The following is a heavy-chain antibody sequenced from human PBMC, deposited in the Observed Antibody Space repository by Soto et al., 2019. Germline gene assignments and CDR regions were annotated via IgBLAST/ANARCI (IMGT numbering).Heavy chain of an antibody. Sequence: ASVKVSCKASGYTFTSYDINWVRQATGQGLEWMGWMNPNSGNTGYAQKFQGRVTMTRNTSISTAYMELSSLRSEDTAVYYCARVLPPVYYYYYMDVWGKGTTVTVSS. CDR1: GYTFTSYD. CDR3: ARVLPPVYYYYYMDV. V-gene: IGHV1-8*01. CDR2: MNPNSGNT. J-gene: IGHJ6*03.